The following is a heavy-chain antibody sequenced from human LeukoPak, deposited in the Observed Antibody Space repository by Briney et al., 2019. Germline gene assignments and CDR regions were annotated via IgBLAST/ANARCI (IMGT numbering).Heavy chain of an antibody. CDR3: ATGGWLVENGY. CDR2: ISGSGGST. V-gene: IGHV3-23*01. CDR1: GFTFSSYA. J-gene: IGHJ4*02. D-gene: IGHD6-19*01. Sequence: GGSLRLSCAASGFTFSSYAMSWVRQAPGKGLEWVSAISGSGGSTYYADSVKGRFTISRDNSKNTLHLQMNSLRAEDTAVYYCATGGWLVENGYWGQGTLVTVSS.